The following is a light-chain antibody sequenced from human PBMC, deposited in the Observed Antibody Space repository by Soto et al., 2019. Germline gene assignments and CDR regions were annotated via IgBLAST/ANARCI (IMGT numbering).Light chain of an antibody. CDR2: WAS. V-gene: IGKV4-1*01. Sequence: IVMTQSPDSLAVSLGERATINCKSSQSVLYSSNNKNYLAWYQQKPGQPPKLLIYWASTRESGVPDRFSGSGAGTDFTLTISGLQAEDVAVYYWQQYYVTPPITFGPGTKVDIK. J-gene: IGKJ3*01. CDR3: QQYYVTPPIT. CDR1: QSVLYSSNNKNY.